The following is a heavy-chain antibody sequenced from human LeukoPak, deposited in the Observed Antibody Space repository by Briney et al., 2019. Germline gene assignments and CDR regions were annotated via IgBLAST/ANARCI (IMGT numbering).Heavy chain of an antibody. Sequence: GGSLRLSCAASGFTFSSYWMNWVRQAPGKGLEWVSYISSSGSTIYYADSVKGRFTISRDNAKNSLYLQMNSLRAGDTAVYYCARDSFRGSYSDYWGQGTLVTVSS. J-gene: IGHJ4*02. D-gene: IGHD1-26*01. CDR1: GFTFSSYW. CDR2: ISSSGSTI. V-gene: IGHV3-48*04. CDR3: ARDSFRGSYSDY.